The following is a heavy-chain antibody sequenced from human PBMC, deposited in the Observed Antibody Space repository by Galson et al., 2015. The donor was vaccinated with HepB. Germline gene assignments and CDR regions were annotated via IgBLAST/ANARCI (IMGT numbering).Heavy chain of an antibody. Sequence: SVKVSCKASGGTFSSYAISWVRQAPGQGLEWMGRIIPNPGVAKYAQKFQGRVTITADKSTSTAYMGLRSLTSEDSAVYYCARERSAAAADFDSWGQGTLVTVSS. CDR3: ARERSAAAADFDS. CDR2: IIPNPGVA. CDR1: GGTFSSYA. J-gene: IGHJ4*02. D-gene: IGHD6-13*01. V-gene: IGHV1-69*04.